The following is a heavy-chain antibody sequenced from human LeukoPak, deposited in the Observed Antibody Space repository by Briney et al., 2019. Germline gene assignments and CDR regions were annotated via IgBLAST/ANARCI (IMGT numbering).Heavy chain of an antibody. V-gene: IGHV1-2*02. CDR3: ARVKNYYDSSGYLYYFDY. Sequence: ASVKVSCKASGYTFTGYYIHWVRQAPGQGLEWMGWINPNSGGTNYAQKFQGRVTMTRDTSISTAYMELSRLRSDDTAEYYCARVKNYYDSSGYLYYFDYWGQGTLVTVSS. J-gene: IGHJ4*02. CDR2: INPNSGGT. CDR1: GYTFTGYY. D-gene: IGHD3-22*01.